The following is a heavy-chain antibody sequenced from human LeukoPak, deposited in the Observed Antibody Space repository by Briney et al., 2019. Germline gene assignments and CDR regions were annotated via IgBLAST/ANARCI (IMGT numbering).Heavy chain of an antibody. CDR1: GFTFSSYA. CDR2: ISGSGGST. CDR3: AKGGYYGSGGYVGGYYYYYMDV. D-gene: IGHD3-10*01. Sequence: GGSLRLSCAASGFTFSSYAMSWVRQAPGKGLEWVSAISGSGGSTYYADSVKGRFNMSRDNSKNTLYLQMNSLRAEDTAVYYCAKGGYYGSGGYVGGYYYYYMDVWGKGTTVTVSS. V-gene: IGHV3-23*01. J-gene: IGHJ6*03.